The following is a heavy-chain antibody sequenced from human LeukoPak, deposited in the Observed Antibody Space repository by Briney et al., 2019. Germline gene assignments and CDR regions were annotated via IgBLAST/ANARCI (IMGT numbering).Heavy chain of an antibody. Sequence: GGSLRLSCAASGFTFSSYVMSWVRQAPGKGLEWLSGISGSGGSTYYADSVKGRFTISRDTSKNTLYLQMNSLRAEDTAIYYCARAGGYITSWYFDHWGQGTLVTVSS. J-gene: IGHJ4*02. CDR3: ARAGGYITSWYFDH. CDR2: ISGSGGST. V-gene: IGHV3-23*01. D-gene: IGHD6-13*01. CDR1: GFTFSSYV.